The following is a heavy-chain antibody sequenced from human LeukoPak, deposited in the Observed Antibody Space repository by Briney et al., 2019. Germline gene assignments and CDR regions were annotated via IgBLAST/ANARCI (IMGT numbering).Heavy chain of an antibody. CDR3: ASTVTTMPDAFDI. D-gene: IGHD4-17*01. Sequence: SETLSLTCTVSGGSISSSSYYWGWIRQPPGKGLEWIGSIYYSGSTYYNPSLKSRVIISVDTSKNQFSLKLSSVTAADTAVYYCASTVTTMPDAFDIWGQGTMVTVSS. J-gene: IGHJ3*02. V-gene: IGHV4-39*01. CDR2: IYYSGST. CDR1: GGSISSSSYY.